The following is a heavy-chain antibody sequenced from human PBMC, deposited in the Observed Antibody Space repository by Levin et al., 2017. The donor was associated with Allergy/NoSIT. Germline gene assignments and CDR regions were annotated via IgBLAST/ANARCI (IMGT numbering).Heavy chain of an antibody. V-gene: IGHV3-74*01. CDR2: INNGGTNT. Sequence: SCTAPGITFSGYWMHWVRQSAGKGLMWIAGINNGGTNTTYADSVKGRFTISRDNAKNTLYLQMNSLRADDTAVYYCARAVEVRSYDWSLTNWGPGTLVTVS. CDR1: GITFSGYW. J-gene: IGHJ4*02. D-gene: IGHD3-9*01. CDR3: ARAVEVRSYDWSLTN.